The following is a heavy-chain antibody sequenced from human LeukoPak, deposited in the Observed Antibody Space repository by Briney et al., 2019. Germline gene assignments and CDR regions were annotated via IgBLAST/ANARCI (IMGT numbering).Heavy chain of an antibody. D-gene: IGHD3-10*01. Sequence: GGSLRLSCAASGFTFDDYAMHWVRQAPGKGLEWVSGISWNSGSIGYADSVKGRFAISRDNAKNTLYLQMNNLRADDTAVYYCARTRLFQGENSWGQGTLVTVSS. CDR1: GFTFDDYA. CDR3: ARTRLFQGENS. CDR2: ISWNSGSI. J-gene: IGHJ4*02. V-gene: IGHV3-9*01.